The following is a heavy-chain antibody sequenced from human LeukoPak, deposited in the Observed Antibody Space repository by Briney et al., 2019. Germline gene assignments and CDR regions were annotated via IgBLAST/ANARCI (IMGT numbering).Heavy chain of an antibody. CDR1: GFTFSSYS. D-gene: IGHD5-12*01. CDR3: ARDSTSGGYDFDY. J-gene: IGHJ4*02. CDR2: ISSSSSYI. V-gene: IGHV3-21*01. Sequence: PGGSLRLSCAASGFTFSSYSMNWVRQAPGKGLEWVSSISSSSSYIYYADSVKGRFTISRDNAKNSLYLQMNSLRAEDTAVYYCARDSTSGGYDFDYWGQGTLVTVSS.